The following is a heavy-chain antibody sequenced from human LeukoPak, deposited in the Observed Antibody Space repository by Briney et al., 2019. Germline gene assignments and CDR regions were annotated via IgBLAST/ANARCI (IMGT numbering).Heavy chain of an antibody. CDR1: GYNFTSYW. J-gene: IGHJ4*02. V-gene: IGHV5-10-1*01. Sequence: GESLKISCKGSGYNFTSYWISWVRQLPGKGLEWMGRIDPSDSYTNYSPSFQGHVTISTDKSIFTAYLQWSSLKASDTAMYYCARLRDGSIDYWGQGTLVTVSS. CDR3: ARLRDGSIDY. CDR2: IDPSDSYT.